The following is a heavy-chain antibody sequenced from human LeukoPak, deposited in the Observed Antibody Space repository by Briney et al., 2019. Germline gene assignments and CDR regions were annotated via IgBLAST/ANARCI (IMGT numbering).Heavy chain of an antibody. CDR2: IGGGPV. CDR1: GFTFSSYW. J-gene: IGHJ3*02. CDR3: AKDSYSHNGIYDAFDI. Sequence: GGSLRLSCAASGFTFSSYWMSWVRQAPGKGLEWVSTIGGGPVYYADSVKGRFTISRDDSKNTVFLQMNSLRAEDTAIYYCAKDSYSHNGIYDAFDIWGQGTMVTVSS. V-gene: IGHV3-23*01. D-gene: IGHD2-8*01.